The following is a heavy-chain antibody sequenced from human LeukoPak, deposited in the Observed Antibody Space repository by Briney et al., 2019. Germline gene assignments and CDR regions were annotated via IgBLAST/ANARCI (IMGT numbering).Heavy chain of an antibody. J-gene: IGHJ3*02. CDR1: GGSISSGDYY. Sequence: SQTLSLTCTVSGGSISSGDYYWGWIRQPPGKGLEWIGYIYYSGSNYYNPSLKSRVTISVDTSKNQLSLKLSSVTAADTAVYYCASYMITFGGVIADAFDIWGQGTMVTVSS. CDR2: IYYSGSN. CDR3: ASYMITFGGVIADAFDI. V-gene: IGHV4-30-4*08. D-gene: IGHD3-16*02.